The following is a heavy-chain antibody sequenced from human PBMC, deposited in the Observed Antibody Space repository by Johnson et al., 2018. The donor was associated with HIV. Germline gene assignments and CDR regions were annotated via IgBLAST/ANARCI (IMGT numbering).Heavy chain of an antibody. J-gene: IGHJ3*02. CDR3: AKDWDRWLQPPGDAFDI. V-gene: IGHV3-30*02. CDR1: GFTFSSYG. D-gene: IGHD5-24*01. Sequence: VQLVESGGGVVQPGRSLRLSCAASGFTFSSYGMHWVRQAPGKGLEWVAVIRYDGSDKYYTDSVKGRFTISRDDSKNTLYLQMNSLRAEDTAVYYCAKDWDRWLQPPGDAFDIWGQGTMVTVSS. CDR2: IRYDGSDK.